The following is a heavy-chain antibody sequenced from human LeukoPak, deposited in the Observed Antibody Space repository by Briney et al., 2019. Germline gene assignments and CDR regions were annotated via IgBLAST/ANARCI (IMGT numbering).Heavy chain of an antibody. CDR1: GFTFSSYA. CDR3: AREDYGDYPCWYFDL. V-gene: IGHV3-48*04. J-gene: IGHJ2*01. Sequence: GGSLRLSCAASGFTFSSYAMSWVRQAPGKGLEWVSYISSSSSTIYYADSVKGRFTISRDNAKNSLYLQMNSLRAEDTAVHYCAREDYGDYPCWYFDLWGRGTLVTVSS. CDR2: ISSSSSTI. D-gene: IGHD4-17*01.